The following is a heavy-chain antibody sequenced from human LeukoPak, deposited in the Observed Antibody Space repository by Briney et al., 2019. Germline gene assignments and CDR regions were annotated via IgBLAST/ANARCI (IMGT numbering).Heavy chain of an antibody. CDR2: IIPIFGTA. J-gene: IGHJ4*02. CDR3: ARRYYYDSSGYYAY. CDR1: VGTFISYA. D-gene: IGHD3-22*01. V-gene: IGHV1-69*13. Sequence: GASVKVSCKASVGTFISYAISWVRQAPGQGLEWMGGIIPIFGTANYAQKFQGRVTITADESTSTAYMELSSLRSEDTAVYYCARRYYYDSSGYYAYWGQGTLVTVSS.